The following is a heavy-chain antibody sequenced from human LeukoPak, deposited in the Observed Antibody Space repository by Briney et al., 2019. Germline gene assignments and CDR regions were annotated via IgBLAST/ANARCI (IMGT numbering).Heavy chain of an antibody. CDR2: IYHSGST. CDR3: ARVGDYALKD. CDR1: GGSISSGGYS. Sequence: PSQTLSLTCAVSGGSISSGGYSWSWIRQPPGKGLEWIGYIYHSGSTYYNPSLKSRVTISVDRSKNQFSLKLSSVTAADTAVYYCARVGDYALKDWGQGTLVTVSS. D-gene: IGHD3-16*01. V-gene: IGHV4-30-2*01. J-gene: IGHJ4*02.